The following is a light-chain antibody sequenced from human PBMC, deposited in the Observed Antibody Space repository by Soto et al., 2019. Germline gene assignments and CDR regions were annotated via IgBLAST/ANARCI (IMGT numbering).Light chain of an antibody. V-gene: IGKV4-1*01. CDR2: WAS. Sequence: DIVMTQSPDSLAVSRGERATISCKTSQSVLYNSNNKNYLAWDQQKPGQPPRLLLSWASTRESGVPDRFSGSGSGTDFTLTISSLQAEDVAVYYCQHYYTSPVTFGGGTKVEIK. CDR3: QHYYTSPVT. CDR1: QSVLYNSNNKNY. J-gene: IGKJ4*01.